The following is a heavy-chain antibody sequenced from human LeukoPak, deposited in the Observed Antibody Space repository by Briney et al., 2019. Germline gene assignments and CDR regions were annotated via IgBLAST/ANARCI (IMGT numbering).Heavy chain of an antibody. CDR1: GGSISGYY. CDR3: VRHEDYYGSGSYPTFDY. V-gene: IGHV4-59*08. Sequence: SETLSLTCTVSGGSISGYYWSWIRQPPGKGLEWIAYIYYTGSTNYNPSLKSRVTISLDTSKNQFSLKLTSVTAADTAVYYCVRHEDYYGSGSYPTFDYWGQGTLVTVSS. J-gene: IGHJ4*02. CDR2: IYYTGST. D-gene: IGHD3-10*01.